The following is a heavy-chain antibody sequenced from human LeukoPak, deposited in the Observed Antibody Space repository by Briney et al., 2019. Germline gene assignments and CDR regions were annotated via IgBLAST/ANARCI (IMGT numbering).Heavy chain of an antibody. D-gene: IGHD6-19*01. CDR2: IKQDGSEK. CDR1: GFTFSSYW. CDR3: ARRDTSGWYYYDY. Sequence: GGSLRLSCAASGFTFSSYWMSWVRQAPGKGLEWVANIKQDGSEKYYVDSVKGRFTISRDNAKNSLYLQMHSLRAEDTAVFYCARRDTSGWYYYDYWGQGTLVTVSS. J-gene: IGHJ4*02. V-gene: IGHV3-7*01.